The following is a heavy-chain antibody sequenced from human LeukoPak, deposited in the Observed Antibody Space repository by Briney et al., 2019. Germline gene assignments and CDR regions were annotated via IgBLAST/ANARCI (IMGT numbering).Heavy chain of an antibody. Sequence: PGGSLRLSCAASGFTFSSYAMSWVRQAPGKGLEWVSAISTSGGSTYYADSVKGRFTISRDNSKNTLYLQMNSLSAEDTAVYYCAKRASPPHYFDYWGQGTLVTVSS. V-gene: IGHV3-23*01. CDR2: ISTSGGST. CDR1: GFTFSSYA. CDR3: AKRASPPHYFDY. J-gene: IGHJ4*02.